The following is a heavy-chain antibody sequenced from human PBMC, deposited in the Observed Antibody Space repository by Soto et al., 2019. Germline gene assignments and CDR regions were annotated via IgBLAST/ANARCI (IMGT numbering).Heavy chain of an antibody. CDR1: GFTVSTYG. CDR3: TGAVASGY. D-gene: IGHD2-8*02. Sequence: QVQLVESGGGVVQPGRSLRLSCAVSGFTVSTYGMHWVRQATGKGLEWVAVISRDGGTKYYADSEKGRFTGSRDDSRNTLFLEMNSLRGGDMAVYYCTGAVASGYWGRGTLVTVSS. CDR2: ISRDGGTK. V-gene: IGHV3-30*03. J-gene: IGHJ4*02.